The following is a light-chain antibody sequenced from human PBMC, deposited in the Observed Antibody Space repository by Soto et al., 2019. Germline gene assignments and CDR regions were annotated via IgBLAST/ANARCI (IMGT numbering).Light chain of an antibody. CDR1: QSINTF. V-gene: IGKV1-39*01. CDR2: TTS. Sequence: DIQMTQSPSSLSASVGDRVTITCRASQSINTFLNWYQQKPGKAPNLLIYTTSNLQSGVPSRFSDSGSGTDFTLTISSLQPEDFATYFCQQGDSTPYTFGQGTRLEIK. CDR3: QQGDSTPYT. J-gene: IGKJ5*01.